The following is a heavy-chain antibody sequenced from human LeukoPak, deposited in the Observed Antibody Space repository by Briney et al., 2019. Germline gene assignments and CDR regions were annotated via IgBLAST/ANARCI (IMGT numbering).Heavy chain of an antibody. Sequence: GGSLRLSCAASGFTFSSYGMHWVRQAPGKGLEWVAVISYDGSNKYYADSVKGRFTISRDNSKNTLYLQMNSLRAEDTAVYYCAKVGYCSGGSCYSGFDYWGQGTLVTVSS. J-gene: IGHJ4*02. CDR2: ISYDGSNK. CDR3: AKVGYCSGGSCYSGFDY. V-gene: IGHV3-30*18. CDR1: GFTFSSYG. D-gene: IGHD2-15*01.